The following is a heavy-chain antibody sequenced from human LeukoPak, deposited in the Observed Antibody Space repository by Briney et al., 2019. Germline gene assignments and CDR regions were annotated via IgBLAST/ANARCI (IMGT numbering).Heavy chain of an antibody. V-gene: IGHV4-59*12. CDR3: ARVSLDIVATIDY. CDR1: GGSISNYY. Sequence: SETLSLTCTVSGGSISNYYWGWIRQPPGKGLEWIGNIYYTGGTKYNPSLRSRVTISVDPSKNQFSLKLSSVTAADTAVYYCARVSLDIVATIDYWGQGTLVTVSS. J-gene: IGHJ4*02. CDR2: IYYTGGT. D-gene: IGHD5-12*01.